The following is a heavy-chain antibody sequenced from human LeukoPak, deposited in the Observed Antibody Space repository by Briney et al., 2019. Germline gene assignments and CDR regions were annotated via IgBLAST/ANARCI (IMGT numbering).Heavy chain of an antibody. CDR1: GFTFSSYS. V-gene: IGHV3-21*01. J-gene: IGHJ3*02. CDR2: ISSSSSYI. Sequence: GGSLRLSCAASGFTFSSYSMNWVRQAPGKGLEWVSSISSSSSYIYYADSVKGRFTISRDNAKNSLYLQMNSLRAEDTAVYYCARAPNLTFFGVVIISNVFDIWGQGKMVTVSS. CDR3: ARAPNLTFFGVVIISNVFDI. D-gene: IGHD3-3*01.